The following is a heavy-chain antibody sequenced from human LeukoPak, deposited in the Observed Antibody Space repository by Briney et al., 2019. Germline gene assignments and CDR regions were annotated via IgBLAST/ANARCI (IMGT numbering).Heavy chain of an antibody. CDR1: GGTFSSYA. D-gene: IGHD3-9*01. Sequence: GASVKVSCKASGGTFSSYAISWVRQAPGQGLEWMGKIIPIFGTANYAQKFQGRDTITTDESTSTAYMELSSLRSEDTAVYYCARAPLILNAESSYYFDYWGQGTLVTVSS. V-gene: IGHV1-69*05. CDR3: ARAPLILNAESSYYFDY. J-gene: IGHJ4*02. CDR2: IIPIFGTA.